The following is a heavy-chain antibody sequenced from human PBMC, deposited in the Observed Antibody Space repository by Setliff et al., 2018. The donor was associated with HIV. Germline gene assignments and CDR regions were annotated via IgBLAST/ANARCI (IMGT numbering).Heavy chain of an antibody. CDR3: ARGSPAYCTRIICRQPLGY. V-gene: IGHV1-2*02. D-gene: IGHD2-8*01. CDR1: GYTFTGYY. J-gene: IGHJ4*02. CDR2: INPNSGGT. Sequence: ASVKVSCKASGYTFTGYYMHWARQAPGQGLEWMGWINPNSGGTNYAQKFQGRVTMTRDTSISTAYMELSRLRSDDTAVYYCARGSPAYCTRIICRQPLGYWGQGTLVTVSS.